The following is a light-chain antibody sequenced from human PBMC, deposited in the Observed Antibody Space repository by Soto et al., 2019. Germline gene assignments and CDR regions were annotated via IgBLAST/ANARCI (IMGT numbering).Light chain of an antibody. J-gene: IGKJ1*01. CDR2: GIF. CDR1: QSVSSSY. CDR3: QQYGSSPRT. V-gene: IGKV3-20*01. Sequence: EIVLSQSPGTLSLSPGERATLSCRASQSVSSSYLAWYQQKPGQAPRLLFSGIFRRATGIPDRFSGSGSGTDFTLTINRLEPEDFAVYYCQQYGSSPRTFGQGTKVDI.